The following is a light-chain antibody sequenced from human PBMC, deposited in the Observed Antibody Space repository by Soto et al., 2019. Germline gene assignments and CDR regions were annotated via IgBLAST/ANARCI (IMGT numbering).Light chain of an antibody. V-gene: IGKV1-5*03. CDR3: QQYESYPFT. Sequence: DIQMTQSPSTLSASVGDRVTITCRASQSIDSWLAWYQHKPGKAPKVLIYKASSLESGVTSRFSVSGSGTEFTLIISSLQPDDFANYYGQQYESYPFTFGPGTKVEIK. CDR1: QSIDSW. J-gene: IGKJ3*01. CDR2: KAS.